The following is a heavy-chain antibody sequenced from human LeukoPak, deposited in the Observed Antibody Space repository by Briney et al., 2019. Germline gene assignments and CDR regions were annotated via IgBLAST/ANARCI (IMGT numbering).Heavy chain of an antibody. CDR2: ITSKTDGGTT. CDR3: NTDQLERGQVVAIDY. CDR1: GFTFSNAW. V-gene: IGHV3-15*01. D-gene: IGHD2-21*01. J-gene: IGHJ4*02. Sequence: GGSLRLSCAPSGFTFSNAWMSSVRQAPGKGLEWVGRITSKTDGGTTDYAASVKGRFTISRDDSENTLYLQMNSLKTEDTAVYYCNTDQLERGQVVAIDYWGQGTLVTVSS.